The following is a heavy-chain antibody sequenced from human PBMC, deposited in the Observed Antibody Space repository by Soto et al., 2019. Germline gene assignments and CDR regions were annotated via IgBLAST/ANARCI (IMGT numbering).Heavy chain of an antibody. CDR2: IVGDETST. J-gene: IGHJ4*02. V-gene: IGHV3-74*01. Sequence: EVQLVESGGGLVQPGGSLRLSCEASGFTFKTYWMHWVRQVPGEGLMWVSRIVGDETSTTYADSVKGRFTISRDNAKNTVDLQMNSRRVEGTAVYYCARGGARSFDYWGQGTLVTVSS. CDR1: GFTFKTYW. CDR3: ARGGARSFDY.